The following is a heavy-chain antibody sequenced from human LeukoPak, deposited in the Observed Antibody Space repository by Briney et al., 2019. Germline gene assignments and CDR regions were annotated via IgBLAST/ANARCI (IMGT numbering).Heavy chain of an antibody. Sequence: GGSLRLSCAASGFTFNVYSVNWVRQAPGKGLEWVSYISGTGSTIYYAASVKGRLTISRDNAKNSLYLQMNSLRVEDTAVYYCARDRGTAGLDYWGQGTLVTVSS. CDR2: ISGTGSTI. CDR3: ARDRGTAGLDY. V-gene: IGHV3-48*04. CDR1: GFTFNVYS. J-gene: IGHJ4*02. D-gene: IGHD2-21*02.